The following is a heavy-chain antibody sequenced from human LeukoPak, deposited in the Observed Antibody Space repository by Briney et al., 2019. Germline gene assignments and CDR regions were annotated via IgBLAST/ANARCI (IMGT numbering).Heavy chain of an antibody. Sequence: SETLSLTCTVSGGSISSYYWSWTRQPAGKGLEWIGRIYTSRSTNYNPSLKSRVTMSVDTSKNQFSLKLSSVTAADTAVYYCATTYYYDSSGTQPADAFDIWGQGTMVTVSS. J-gene: IGHJ3*02. CDR1: GGSISSYY. CDR3: ATTYYYDSSGTQPADAFDI. CDR2: IYTSRST. D-gene: IGHD3-22*01. V-gene: IGHV4-4*07.